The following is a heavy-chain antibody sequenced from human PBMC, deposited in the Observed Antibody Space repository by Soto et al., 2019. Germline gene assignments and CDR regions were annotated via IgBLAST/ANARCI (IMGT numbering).Heavy chain of an antibody. Sequence: GGSLRLSCAASGFTFSSYGMHWVRQAPGKGLEWVAVIWYDGSNKYYADSVKGRFTISRDNSKNTLYLQMNSLRAEDTAVYYCAIASGAPLRYFDWLSPSYYFDYWGQGTLVTVSS. CDR1: GFTFSSYG. CDR3: AIASGAPLRYFDWLSPSYYFDY. D-gene: IGHD3-9*01. J-gene: IGHJ4*02. V-gene: IGHV3-33*01. CDR2: IWYDGSNK.